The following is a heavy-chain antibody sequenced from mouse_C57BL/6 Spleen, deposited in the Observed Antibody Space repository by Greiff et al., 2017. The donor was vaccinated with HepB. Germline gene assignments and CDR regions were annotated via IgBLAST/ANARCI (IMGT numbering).Heavy chain of an antibody. Sequence: QVQLQQPGAELVKPGASVKLSCKASGYTFTSYWMHWVKQRPGRGLEWIGRIDPNSGGTKYNEKFKSKATLTVDKPSSTAYMQLSSLTSEDSAVYDCARGANWDDWYFDVWGTGTTVTVSS. J-gene: IGHJ1*03. V-gene: IGHV1-72*01. D-gene: IGHD4-1*01. CDR2: IDPNSGGT. CDR1: GYTFTSYW. CDR3: ARGANWDDWYFDV.